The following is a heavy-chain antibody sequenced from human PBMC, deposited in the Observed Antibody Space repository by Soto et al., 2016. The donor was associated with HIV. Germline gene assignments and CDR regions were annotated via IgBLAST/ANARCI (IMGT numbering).Heavy chain of an antibody. CDR3: AREDDYGDFEGRMVDL. D-gene: IGHD4-17*01. Sequence: VQLVESGGGVVQPGRSLRLSCAASGFIFSSFDFNWVRQAPGKGLEWVAVVSYGGDKKYYADSVKGRFTISRDNSKNTLYLQMNSLRVEDTAMYFCAREDDYGDFEGRMVDLWGQGTLVTVSS. J-gene: IGHJ5*02. V-gene: IGHV3-30*04. CDR2: VSYGGDKK. CDR1: GFIFSSFD.